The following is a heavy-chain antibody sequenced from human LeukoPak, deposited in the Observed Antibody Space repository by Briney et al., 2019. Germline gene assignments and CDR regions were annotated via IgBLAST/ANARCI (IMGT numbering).Heavy chain of an antibody. J-gene: IGHJ4*02. CDR2: IYSGGST. D-gene: IGHD3-10*01. CDR3: ARVVHYYGSGSSYFDY. V-gene: IGHV3-66*01. Sequence: GGSLRLSCAASGFTVSSKYMSWVRQAPGKGLEWVSVIYSGGSTYYADSVKGRFTISRDNSKNTLYLQMNSLRAEDTAVYYCARVVHYYGSGSSYFDYWGQGTLVTVSS. CDR1: GFTVSSKY.